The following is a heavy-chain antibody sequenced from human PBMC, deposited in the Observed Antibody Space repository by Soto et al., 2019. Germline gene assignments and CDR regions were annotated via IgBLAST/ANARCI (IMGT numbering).Heavy chain of an antibody. J-gene: IGHJ4*02. CDR1: GFIFSSYN. V-gene: IGHV3-48*02. CDR2: ISSGSSTI. CDR3: ARGKDTAPRCSDY. D-gene: IGHD5-18*01. Sequence: EVQLVESGGGLVQPGGSLRLSCAASGFIFSSYNMNWVRQAPGKGLEWVSYISSGSSTIYYADSVKGRFTISRDNAINSLYLQMNSLRDEDTAVYYCARGKDTAPRCSDYWGQGTLVTVSS.